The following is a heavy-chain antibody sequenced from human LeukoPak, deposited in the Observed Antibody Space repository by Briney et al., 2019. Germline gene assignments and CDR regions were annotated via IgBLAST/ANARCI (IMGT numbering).Heavy chain of an antibody. CDR2: IKQDGSEK. D-gene: IGHD1-26*01. V-gene: IGHV3-7*01. CDR3: AKSLGATRGYFDY. CDR1: GFTFSSYC. Sequence: GGSLRLSCAASGFTFSSYCMSWVRQAPGKGLEWVAYIKQDGSEKYYVDSVKGRFTISRDNAKNSLYLQMNSLRAEDTAVYYCAKSLGATRGYFDYWGQGTLVTVSS. J-gene: IGHJ4*02.